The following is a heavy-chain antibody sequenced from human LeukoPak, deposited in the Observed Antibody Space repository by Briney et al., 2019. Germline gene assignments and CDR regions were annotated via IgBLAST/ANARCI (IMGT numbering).Heavy chain of an antibody. D-gene: IGHD2-15*01. V-gene: IGHV3-23*01. CDR3: ARDKPDSRYCSGGSCYVSDY. J-gene: IGHJ4*02. CDR2: ISGSGGST. Sequence: GGSLRLSCAASGFTFSSYAMSWVRQAPGKGLEWVSAISGSGGSTYYADSVKGRFTISRDNSKNTLYLQMNSLRAEDTAVYYCARDKPDSRYCSGGSCYVSDYWGQGTLVTVSS. CDR1: GFTFSSYA.